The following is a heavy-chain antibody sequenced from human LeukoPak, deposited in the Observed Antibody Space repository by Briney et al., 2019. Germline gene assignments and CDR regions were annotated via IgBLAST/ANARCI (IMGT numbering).Heavy chain of an antibody. CDR3: ARAGGYSKTEFDP. V-gene: IGHV3-30*04. D-gene: IGHD4-11*01. CDR1: GFTFSSYA. Sequence: GGSLRLSCAASGFTFSSYAMHWVRQAPGKGLEWVAVISYDGSNKYYADSVKGRLTISRDNSKNTLYLQMNSLRAEDTAVYYCARAGGYSKTEFDPWGQGTLVTVSS. J-gene: IGHJ5*02. CDR2: ISYDGSNK.